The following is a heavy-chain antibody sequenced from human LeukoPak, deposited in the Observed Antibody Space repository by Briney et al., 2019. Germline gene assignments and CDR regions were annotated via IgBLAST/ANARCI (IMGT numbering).Heavy chain of an antibody. D-gene: IGHD5-12*01. J-gene: IGHJ4*02. CDR1: GFTFRTYW. CDR2: ISGSGGST. CDR3: AKDLVAIPRRYFDY. V-gene: IGHV3-23*01. Sequence: GGSLRLSCAASGFTFRTYWMHWVRQAPGKGLEWVSAISGSGGSTYYADSVKGRFTISRDNSKNTLYLQMNSLRAEDTAVYYCAKDLVAIPRRYFDYWGQGTLVTVSS.